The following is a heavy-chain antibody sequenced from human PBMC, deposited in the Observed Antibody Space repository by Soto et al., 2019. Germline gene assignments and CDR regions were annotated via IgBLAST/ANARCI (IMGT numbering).Heavy chain of an antibody. D-gene: IGHD5-18*01. V-gene: IGHV1-3*01. CDR2: MNAGVGNT. Sequence: ELVQSGAALTNPGASVTISCKAPGYTFADLALHWVRQAPGQRLEWMGWMNAGVGNTLYSQKFQGRITITRDTTASTAYMEMNSLTSEDTAIYYFARATGYTFVSLKYWCPGTLVTVSS. CDR3: ARATGYTFVSLKY. CDR1: GYTFADLA. J-gene: IGHJ4*02.